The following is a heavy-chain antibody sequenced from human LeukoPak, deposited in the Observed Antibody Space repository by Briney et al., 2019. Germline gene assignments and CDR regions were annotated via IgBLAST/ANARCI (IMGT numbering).Heavy chain of an antibody. CDR1: GFTFSSYS. CDR2: ISSGSSYI. Sequence: GGSLRLSCAASGFTFSSYSMNWVRQAPGKGLEWVSSISSGSSYIYYADSVKGRFTISRDNAKNSLYLQMNSLRDEDTAVYYCARAQYYDSSGYYYEDYFQHWGQGTLVTVSS. CDR3: ARAQYYDSSGYYYEDYFQH. J-gene: IGHJ1*01. D-gene: IGHD3-22*01. V-gene: IGHV3-21*01.